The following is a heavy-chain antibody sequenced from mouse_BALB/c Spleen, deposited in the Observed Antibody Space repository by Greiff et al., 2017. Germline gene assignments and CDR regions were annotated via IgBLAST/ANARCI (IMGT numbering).Heavy chain of an antibody. CDR2: IYPGNVNT. CDR3: ARSTMITTGRSFAY. CDR1: GYTFTSYY. V-gene: IGHV1S56*01. Sequence: QVQLQQSGPELVKPGASVRISCKASGYTFTSYYIHWVKQRPGQGLEWIGWIYPGNVNTKYNEKFKGKATLTADKSSSTAYMQLSSLTSEDSAVYFCARSTMITTGRSFAYWGQGTLVTVSA. J-gene: IGHJ3*01. D-gene: IGHD2-4*01.